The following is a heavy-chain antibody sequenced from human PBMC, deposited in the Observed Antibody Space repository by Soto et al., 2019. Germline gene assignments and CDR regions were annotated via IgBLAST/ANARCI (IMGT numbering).Heavy chain of an antibody. CDR3: ANVSRVYYYDPGSSSY. Sequence: QLGGSLRLSCAASGFTFSSYGMHWVRQAPGKGLEWVALIWYDGSNKYYVDSVKGRFTISRDNSKNTLYLQMSSLRAEDTAVYYCANVSRVYYYDPGSSSYRGRGSLVTVSS. J-gene: IGHJ4*02. D-gene: IGHD3-22*01. CDR1: GFTFSSYG. CDR2: IWYDGSNK. V-gene: IGHV3-33*06.